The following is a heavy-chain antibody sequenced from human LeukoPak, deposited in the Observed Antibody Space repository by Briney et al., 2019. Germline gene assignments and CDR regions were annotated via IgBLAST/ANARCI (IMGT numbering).Heavy chain of an antibody. D-gene: IGHD3-10*01. CDR3: ARHLGQGGWLQWFGEQYYYHGMDV. J-gene: IGHJ6*04. CDR2: IDPSDSYT. V-gene: IGHV5-10-1*01. Sequence: GESLKISCKGSGYSFTSYWISWVRQMPGKGLEWMGRIDPSDSYTNYSPSFQGHVTISADKSISTAYLQWSSLKASDTAMYYCARHLGQGGWLQWFGEQYYYHGMDVWGKGTTVTVSS. CDR1: GYSFTSYW.